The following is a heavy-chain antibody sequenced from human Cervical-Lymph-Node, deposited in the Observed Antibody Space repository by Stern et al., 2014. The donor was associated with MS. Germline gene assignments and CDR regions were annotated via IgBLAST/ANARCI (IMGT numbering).Heavy chain of an antibody. CDR3: ASGSLEGFDP. Sequence: VQLVESGGEVKKPGASVKVSCKASGETFTILGISWGRQAPGQGLEWMGWISAYNGNTTYAQKLQGRVTLTTDTSTSTAYMELRSLTSDDTAAYYCASGSLEGFDPWGQGTLVTVSS. CDR1: GETFTILG. J-gene: IGHJ5*02. D-gene: IGHD5-24*01. V-gene: IGHV1-18*01. CDR2: ISAYNGNT.